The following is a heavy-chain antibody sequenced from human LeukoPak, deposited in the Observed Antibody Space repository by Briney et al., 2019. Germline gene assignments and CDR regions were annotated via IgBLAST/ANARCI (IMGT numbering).Heavy chain of an antibody. CDR2: INHSGST. Sequence: SETLSLTCAVYGGSFSGYYWSWIRQPPGKGLEWIGEINHSGSTNYNPSLKSRVTISVDTSKNQFSLKLSSVTAADTAVYYCARHSSAKWGFDPWGQGTLVTVSS. CDR1: GGSFSGYY. V-gene: IGHV4-34*01. D-gene: IGHD2-15*01. CDR3: ARHSSAKWGFDP. J-gene: IGHJ5*02.